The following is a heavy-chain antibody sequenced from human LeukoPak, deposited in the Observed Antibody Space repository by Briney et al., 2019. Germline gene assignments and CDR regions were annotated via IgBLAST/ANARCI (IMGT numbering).Heavy chain of an antibody. Sequence: GESLKISCAASGFTFSSYAMTWVRQAPGKGLEWVSIISGSGGSTSYADSVKGRFTISRDNSKNTLYLQMNSLRAEDTALYYCAKPYSGTILTGWFDPWGQGTLVTVSS. J-gene: IGHJ5*02. CDR2: ISGSGGST. V-gene: IGHV3-23*01. CDR3: AKPYSGTILTGWFDP. CDR1: GFTFSSYA. D-gene: IGHD3-9*01.